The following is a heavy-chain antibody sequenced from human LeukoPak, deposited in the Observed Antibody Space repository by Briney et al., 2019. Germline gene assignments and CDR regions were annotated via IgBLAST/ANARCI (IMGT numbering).Heavy chain of an antibody. Sequence: GGSLRLSCAASGFTFSSYWMHWVRQAPGKGLVWVSRINSDGSSTSYADSVKGRFTISRDNAKNTLYLQMNGLRAEDTAVYYCATHNSGSYPRVPYWGQGTLVTVSS. D-gene: IGHD1-26*01. CDR3: ATHNSGSYPRVPY. CDR2: INSDGSST. CDR1: GFTFSSYW. J-gene: IGHJ4*02. V-gene: IGHV3-74*01.